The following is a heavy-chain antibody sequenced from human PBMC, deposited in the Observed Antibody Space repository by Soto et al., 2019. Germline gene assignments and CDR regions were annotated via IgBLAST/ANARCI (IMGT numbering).Heavy chain of an antibody. Sequence: AASVKVSCKASGYTFTSYGISWVRQAPGQGLEWMGWISAYNGNTNYAQKLQGRVTMTTDTSTSTAYMELRSLRSDDTAVYYCARDRLVGATTSFDYWGQGTLVTVSS. D-gene: IGHD1-26*01. CDR1: GYTFTSYG. CDR3: ARDRLVGATTSFDY. CDR2: ISAYNGNT. V-gene: IGHV1-18*01. J-gene: IGHJ4*02.